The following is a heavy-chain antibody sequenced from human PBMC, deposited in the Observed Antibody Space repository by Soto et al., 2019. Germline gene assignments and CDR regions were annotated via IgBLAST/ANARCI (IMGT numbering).Heavy chain of an antibody. V-gene: IGHV1-18*01. CDR1: GYTFTSYG. CDR3: ARGGRIVVAVTTSYYYGMAR. D-gene: IGHD2-2*01. Sequence: QVQLVQSGDEVKKPGASVKVSCKASGYTFTSYGLSWVRQAPGQGLEWMGWISAHHDGTSYAQKCQGRVTMTTDKSRTTAYMELRSMRPDATAVYSCARGGRIVVAVTTSYYYGMARWGRGPTVTVPS. J-gene: IGHJ6*02. CDR2: ISAHHDGT.